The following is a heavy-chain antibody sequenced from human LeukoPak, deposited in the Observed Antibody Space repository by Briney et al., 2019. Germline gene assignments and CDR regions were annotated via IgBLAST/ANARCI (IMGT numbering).Heavy chain of an antibody. CDR3: ARLRNTRALWFGESDY. CDR1: GGSFSGYY. J-gene: IGHJ4*02. D-gene: IGHD3-10*01. V-gene: IGHV4-34*01. Sequence: PSETLSLTCAVYGGSFSGYYWSWIRQPPGKGLEWIGEINHSGSTNYNPSLKSRVTISVDTSKNQFSLKLSSVTAADTAVYYCARLRNTRALWFGESDYWGQGTLVTVSS. CDR2: INHSGST.